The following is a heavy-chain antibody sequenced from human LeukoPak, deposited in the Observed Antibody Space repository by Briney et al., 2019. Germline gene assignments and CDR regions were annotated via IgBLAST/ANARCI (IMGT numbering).Heavy chain of an antibody. V-gene: IGHV1-2*02. CDR1: GYTFTGYF. CDR2: INPNGGGT. J-gene: IGHJ4*02. CDR3: ARVDPASLAVHY. D-gene: IGHD6-19*01. Sequence: ASVKVSCKTSGYTFTGYFLHWVRQAPGQGLEWMGRINPNGGGTNCGQKFQDRVTMTRDTSIATAYMELSSLTSDDTAVYYCARVDPASLAVHYWGQGTLITVSS.